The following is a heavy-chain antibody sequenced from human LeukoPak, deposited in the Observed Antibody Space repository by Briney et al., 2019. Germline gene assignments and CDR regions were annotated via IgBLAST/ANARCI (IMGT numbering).Heavy chain of an antibody. J-gene: IGHJ4*02. CDR1: GYTFTGYY. CDR2: INPNSGGT. V-gene: IGHV1-2*02. Sequence: ASVKVSCKASGYTFTGYYMHWVRQAPGQGLEWMGWINPNSGGTSYAQKFQGRVTMTRDTSISTAYMELSRLRSDDTAVYYCARDGDSSGYYYYWGQGTLVTVSS. CDR3: ARDGDSSGYYYY. D-gene: IGHD3-22*01.